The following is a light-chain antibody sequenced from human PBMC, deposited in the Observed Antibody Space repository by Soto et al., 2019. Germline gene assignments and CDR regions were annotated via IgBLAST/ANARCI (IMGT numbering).Light chain of an antibody. V-gene: IGKV3-11*01. J-gene: IGKJ4*01. CDR1: QSVSSS. CDR3: QQRSSWPLT. Sequence: EIVLTQSPATLSLSPGETATLSCGASQSVSSSLAWYQQKPGQTPRLLIYDASNRATGIPARFSGSGSGTDFTLTVSSLEPEDFAVYYCQQRSSWPLTFGGGTKVEIK. CDR2: DAS.